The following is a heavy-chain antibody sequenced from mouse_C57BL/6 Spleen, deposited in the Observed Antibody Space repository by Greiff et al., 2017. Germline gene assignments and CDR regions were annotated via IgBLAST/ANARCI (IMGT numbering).Heavy chain of an antibody. D-gene: IGHD4-1*01. V-gene: IGHV1-52*01. Sequence: QVQLKQPGAELVRPGSSVKLSCKASGYTFTSYWMHWVKQRPIQGLEWIGNIDPSDSETHYNQKFKDKATLTVDKSSSTAYMQLSSLTSEDSAVYYCARGLGRAWFAYWGQGTLVTVSA. J-gene: IGHJ3*01. CDR2: IDPSDSET. CDR1: GYTFTSYW. CDR3: ARGLGRAWFAY.